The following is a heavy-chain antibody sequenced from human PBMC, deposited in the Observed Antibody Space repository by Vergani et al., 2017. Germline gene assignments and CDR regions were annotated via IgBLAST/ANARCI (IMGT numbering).Heavy chain of an antibody. D-gene: IGHD1-1*01. V-gene: IGHV3-30*03. Sequence: QVQLVESGGGEVQPGRSLRLSCSAAGFPFSDYGVHWVRQAPGKGLEWVSVISYDGNKKNYADSVKGRFTISRDNSKNTLYLEMNALRAEDTAVYYCARAFLTRVTTLDYYYMGVWGKGTTVTVSS. CDR3: ARAFLTRVTTLDYYYMGV. CDR2: ISYDGNKK. J-gene: IGHJ6*03. CDR1: GFPFSDYG.